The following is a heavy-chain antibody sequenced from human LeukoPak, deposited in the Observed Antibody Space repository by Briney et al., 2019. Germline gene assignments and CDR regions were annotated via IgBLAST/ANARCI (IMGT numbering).Heavy chain of an antibody. Sequence: ASVKVSCTASGGTFSSYAISWVRQAPGQGLEWMGGIIPIFGTANYAQKFQGRVTITADESTSTAYMELSSLRSEDTAVYYCARALRELPIFDYWGQGTLVTVSS. CDR1: GGTFSSYA. CDR3: ARALRELPIFDY. V-gene: IGHV1-69*13. J-gene: IGHJ4*02. CDR2: IIPIFGTA. D-gene: IGHD1-26*01.